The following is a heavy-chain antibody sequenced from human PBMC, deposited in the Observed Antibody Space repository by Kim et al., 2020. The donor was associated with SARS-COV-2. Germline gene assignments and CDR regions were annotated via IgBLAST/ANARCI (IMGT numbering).Heavy chain of an antibody. Sequence: YNGNTNSARKVQGRVNMTTDTSTSTAYMELRSLRSDDTAIYYCARDPFDYWGQGTLVTVSS. CDR2: YNGNT. J-gene: IGHJ4*02. V-gene: IGHV1-18*01. CDR3: ARDPFDY.